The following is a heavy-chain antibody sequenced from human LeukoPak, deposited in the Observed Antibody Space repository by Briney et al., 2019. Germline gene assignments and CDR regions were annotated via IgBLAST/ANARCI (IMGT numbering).Heavy chain of an antibody. CDR3: VKDSEDGIVVVPAAVDY. Sequence: GGSLRLSCAASGFTFTSYTMSWLLQAPGKGLEWVSATSGSGGSTYYADSVRGRFTTSRDNSKNTLYLQMNSLRAEDAVVYYCVKDSEDGIVVVPAAVDYLGQGTLVTVSS. CDR2: TSGSGGST. CDR1: GFTFTSYT. J-gene: IGHJ4*02. D-gene: IGHD2-2*01. V-gene: IGHV3-23*01.